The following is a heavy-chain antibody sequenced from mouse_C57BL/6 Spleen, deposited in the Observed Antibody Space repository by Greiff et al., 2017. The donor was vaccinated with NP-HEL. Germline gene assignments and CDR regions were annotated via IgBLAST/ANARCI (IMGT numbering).Heavy chain of an antibody. D-gene: IGHD1-1*01. CDR1: GYAFTNYL. V-gene: IGHV1-54*01. Sequence: VQLQQSGAELVRPGTSVKVSCKASGYAFTNYLIEWVKQRPGQGLEWIGVINPGSGGTNYNEKFKGKATLTADKSSSTAYMQLSSLTSEDSAVYFCARVTTVVFDYWGQGTTLTVSS. CDR3: ARVTTVVFDY. CDR2: INPGSGGT. J-gene: IGHJ2*01.